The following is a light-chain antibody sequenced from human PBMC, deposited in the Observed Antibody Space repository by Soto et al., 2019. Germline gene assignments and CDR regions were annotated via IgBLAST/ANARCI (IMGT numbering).Light chain of an antibody. V-gene: IGKV1-33*01. CDR1: QDISNR. Sequence: DIQMTLSPSSLSASVGYSITITCQASQDISNRLNWYHQKPGKAPNLLIYDASNLAAGVPSGFSGSGSGTHFTFTISSLQPEDIGTYYCQNCFTVPYTFGQGTKLEIK. CDR2: DAS. J-gene: IGKJ2*01. CDR3: QNCFTVPYT.